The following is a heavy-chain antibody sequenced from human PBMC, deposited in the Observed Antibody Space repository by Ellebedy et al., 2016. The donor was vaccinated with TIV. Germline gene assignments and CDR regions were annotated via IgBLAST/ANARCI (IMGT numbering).Heavy chain of an antibody. D-gene: IGHD3-10*01. CDR3: ARMGPARGVMGDAFDI. J-gene: IGHJ3*02. V-gene: IGHV1-18*04. Sequence: AASVKVSCKASGYTFINYGISWVRQAPGQGPEWMGWISANNGDTNYAQKLQGRVTMTTDTSTSTAYMELGSLRSDDTAVYYCARMGPARGVMGDAFDIWGQGTMVTVSS. CDR2: ISANNGDT. CDR1: GYTFINYG.